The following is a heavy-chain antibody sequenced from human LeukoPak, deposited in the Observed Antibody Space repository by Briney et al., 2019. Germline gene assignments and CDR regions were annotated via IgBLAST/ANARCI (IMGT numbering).Heavy chain of an antibody. CDR1: GFTFSSYA. CDR2: IKQDGNEK. V-gene: IGHV3-7*03. CDR3: ARDAFFWAFDY. D-gene: IGHD3-3*01. J-gene: IGHJ4*02. Sequence: GGSLRLSCAASGFTFSSYAMNWVRQAPGKGLEWVANIKQDGNEKYYVDSVKGRFTISRDNAKNSLYLQMNSLRAEDTAIYYCARDAFFWAFDYWGQGTLVTVSS.